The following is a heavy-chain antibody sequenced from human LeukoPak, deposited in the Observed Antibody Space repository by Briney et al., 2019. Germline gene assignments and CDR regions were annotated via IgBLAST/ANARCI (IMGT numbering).Heavy chain of an antibody. V-gene: IGHV3-53*01. D-gene: IGHD4-17*01. CDR3: ARETYGDYTFDY. CDR1: GFTVSSNY. CDR2: IYSGGST. J-gene: IGHJ4*02. Sequence: GSLRLSCAASGFTVSSNYMSWVRQAPGKGLEWVSVIYSGGSTYYADSVKGRFTISRDNSKNTLYLQMNSLRAEDTAVYYCARETYGDYTFDYWGQGTLVTVSS.